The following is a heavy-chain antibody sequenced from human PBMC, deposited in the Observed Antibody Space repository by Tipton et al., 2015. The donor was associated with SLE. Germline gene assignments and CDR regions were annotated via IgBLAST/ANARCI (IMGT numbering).Heavy chain of an antibody. CDR2: ISGFNGNT. Sequence: QLVQSGGEVKKPGASVKVSCKASGYLFTNYTVTWVRQAPGQGLEWVGWISGFNGNTNYAQKFQGRVTMTTDTSASTGYMELRRLRSDDTAMYYCARLAYSSTWIDVFDIWGQGTMVTVSS. CDR3: ARLAYSSTWIDVFDI. J-gene: IGHJ3*02. CDR1: GYLFTNYT. D-gene: IGHD6-13*01. V-gene: IGHV1-18*01.